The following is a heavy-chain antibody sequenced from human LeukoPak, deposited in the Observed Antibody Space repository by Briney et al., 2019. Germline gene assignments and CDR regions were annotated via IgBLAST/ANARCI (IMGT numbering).Heavy chain of an antibody. CDR3: ARAVTSTEGY. V-gene: IGHV3-7*03. CDR1: GFTFSTYW. Sequence: GGSLRLSCAASGFTFSTYWMTWVRQAPGRGVEWVASIREEGSEKYYVDSVKGRFTISRDNAQKSLYLEMNSLRVEDTAVYYCARAVTSTEGYWGQGTLVTVSS. J-gene: IGHJ4*02. CDR2: IREEGSEK.